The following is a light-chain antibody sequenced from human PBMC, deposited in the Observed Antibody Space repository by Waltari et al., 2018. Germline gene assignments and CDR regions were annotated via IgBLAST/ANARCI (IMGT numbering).Light chain of an antibody. J-gene: IGLJ3*02. CDR2: QDD. Sequence: NFMLTQPHSVSESPGKTVTITSTRSSGGIALSHVQWYLQRPGSAPTTLRFQDDRRPSGVPDRFSGYTAISSNSASLTIARLEPEDEADYYCQSYDATTQVLGGGTKLTVL. CDR1: SGGIALSH. V-gene: IGLV6-57*03. CDR3: QSYDATTQV.